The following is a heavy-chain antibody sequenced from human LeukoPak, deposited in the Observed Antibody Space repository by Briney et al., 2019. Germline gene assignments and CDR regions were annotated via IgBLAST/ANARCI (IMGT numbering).Heavy chain of an antibody. V-gene: IGHV3-66*01. Sequence: GGSLRPSCAASGFTASSNYMTWVRQAPGKGLGWVSVIYSNGAIYYADSVKGRFTISRDNSKNTLYLQMNSLRAEDTAVYYCARDRREYSYGSFYYYGLDVWGQGTTVTVSS. CDR1: GFTASSNY. CDR3: ARDRREYSYGSFYYYGLDV. J-gene: IGHJ6*02. D-gene: IGHD5-18*01. CDR2: IYSNGAI.